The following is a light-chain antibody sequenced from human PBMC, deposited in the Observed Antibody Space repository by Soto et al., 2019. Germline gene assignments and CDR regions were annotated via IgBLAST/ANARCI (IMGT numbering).Light chain of an antibody. CDR1: QTISSW. V-gene: IGKV1-5*03. Sequence: DIQMTQSPSTLSGSVGDRVTITCRASQTISSWLAWYQQKPGKAPKLLIYKASTLKSGVPSRFSGSGSGTEFTLTISSLQPDDFATYFRQESDSFPYTFGQGTRLEIK. CDR2: KAS. J-gene: IGKJ2*01. CDR3: QESDSFPYT.